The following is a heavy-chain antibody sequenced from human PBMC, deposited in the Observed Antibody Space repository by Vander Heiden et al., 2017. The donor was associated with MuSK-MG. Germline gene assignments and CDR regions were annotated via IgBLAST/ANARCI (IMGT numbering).Heavy chain of an antibody. CDR2: IYYSGST. V-gene: IGHV4-31*03. CDR1: GGSISGGGYY. CDR3: ARAPIAVAGRRSYFDY. Sequence: QVQLQESGPGLVKPSQTLSLTCTVSGGSISGGGYYWSWIRQHPGKGLEWIGYIYYSGSTYYNPSLKSRVTISVDTSKNQFSLKLSSVTAADTAVYYCARAPIAVAGRRSYFDYWGQGTLVTVSS. J-gene: IGHJ4*02. D-gene: IGHD6-19*01.